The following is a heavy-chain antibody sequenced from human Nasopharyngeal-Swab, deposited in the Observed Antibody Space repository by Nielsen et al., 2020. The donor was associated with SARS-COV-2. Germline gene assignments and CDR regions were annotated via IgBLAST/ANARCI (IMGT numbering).Heavy chain of an antibody. V-gene: IGHV3-30-3*01. D-gene: IGHD1-26*01. CDR3: ARGYSGSYYAYFDY. J-gene: IGHJ4*02. CDR2: ISYDGSNK. Sequence: GESLKISCAASGFTFSSYAMHWVRQAPGKGLEWVAVISYDGSNKYYADSVKGRFTISRDNSKNTLCLQMNSLRAEDTAVYYCARGYSGSYYAYFDYWGQGTLVTVSS. CDR1: GFTFSSYA.